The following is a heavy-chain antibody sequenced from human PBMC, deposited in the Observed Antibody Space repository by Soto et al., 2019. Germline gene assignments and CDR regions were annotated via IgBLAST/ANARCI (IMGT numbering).Heavy chain of an antibody. J-gene: IGHJ4*02. CDR3: ARATKWLRYTPLTN. V-gene: IGHV1-18*01. CDR2: ISAYNGNT. D-gene: IGHD5-12*01. CDR1: GYTFTSYG. Sequence: ASVKVSCKASGYTFTSYGISWVRQAPGQGLEWMGWISAYNGNTNYAQKLQGRVTMTTDTSTSTAYMELRSLRSDDTAVYYRARATKWLRYTPLTNWGQGTLVTVSS.